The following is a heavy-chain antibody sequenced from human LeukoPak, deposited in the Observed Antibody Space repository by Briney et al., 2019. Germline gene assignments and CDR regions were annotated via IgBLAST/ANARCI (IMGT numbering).Heavy chain of an antibody. CDR3: ARAGGGYRYGYYYHFYMDV. Sequence: GGSLRPSCAASGFTFTTTYTSWDRQAPGKGLEWVSLLYSGGSAFHADSVKGRFTISRDNSKNTLYLQLNSLRAEDTAVYYCARAGGGYRYGYYYHFYMDVWGKGTTVTVSS. D-gene: IGHD5-18*01. CDR1: GFTFTTTY. V-gene: IGHV3-53*01. CDR2: LYSGGSA. J-gene: IGHJ6*03.